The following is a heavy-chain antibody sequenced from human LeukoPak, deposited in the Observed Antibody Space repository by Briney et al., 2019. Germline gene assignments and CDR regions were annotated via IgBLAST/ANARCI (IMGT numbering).Heavy chain of an antibody. Sequence: GRSLRLSCAASGFTFRSYGMHWVRQAPGKGLQWVAVMWNDGSNKYYADSVKGRFTISRDNSKNTLYLQMNSLRAEDTAVYYCAKDRAAAGTDYFDYWGQGTLVTVSS. V-gene: IGHV3-33*06. CDR3: AKDRAAAGTDYFDY. J-gene: IGHJ4*02. CDR2: MWNDGSNK. CDR1: GFTFRSYG. D-gene: IGHD6-13*01.